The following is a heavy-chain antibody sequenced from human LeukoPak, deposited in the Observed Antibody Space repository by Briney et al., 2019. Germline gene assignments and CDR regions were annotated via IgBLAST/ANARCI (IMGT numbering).Heavy chain of an antibody. J-gene: IGHJ4*02. D-gene: IGHD3-9*01. Sequence: FTFSRDNSKNTLYLQMNSLRAEDTAVYYCARLMLKYDILTGHCDYWGQGTLVTVSS. CDR3: ARLMLKYDILTGHCDY. V-gene: IGHV3-30*01.